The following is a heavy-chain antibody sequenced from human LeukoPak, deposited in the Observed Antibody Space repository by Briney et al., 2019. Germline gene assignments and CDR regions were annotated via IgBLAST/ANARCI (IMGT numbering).Heavy chain of an antibody. D-gene: IGHD6-19*01. CDR1: GFTVSSNY. Sequence: GGSLRLSCAASGFTVSSNYMSWVRQAPGKGLEWVSVIYSGGSTYYADSVKGRFTISRDNSKNTLYLQMNSLRAEDTAVYYCARGGRSSGRPFDYWGQETLVTVSS. CDR3: ARGGRSSGRPFDY. CDR2: IYSGGST. J-gene: IGHJ4*02. V-gene: IGHV3-66*01.